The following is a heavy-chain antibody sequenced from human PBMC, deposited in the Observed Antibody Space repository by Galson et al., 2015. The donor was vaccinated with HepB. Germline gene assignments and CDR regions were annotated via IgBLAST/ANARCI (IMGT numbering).Heavy chain of an antibody. CDR2: ISYDGSNK. CDR1: GFTFSSYA. D-gene: IGHD3-10*01. CDR3: ARVGGGGGGVRGVIVDYYGMDV. V-gene: IGHV3-30-3*01. J-gene: IGHJ6*02. Sequence: SLRLSCAASGFTFSSYAMHWVRQAPGKGLEWVAVISYDGSNKYYADSVKGRFTISRDNSKNTLYLQMNSLRAEDTAVYYCARVGGGGGGVRGVIVDYYGMDVWGQGTTVTVSS.